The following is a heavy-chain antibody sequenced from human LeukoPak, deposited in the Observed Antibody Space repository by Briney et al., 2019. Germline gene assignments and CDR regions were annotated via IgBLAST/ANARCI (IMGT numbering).Heavy chain of an antibody. D-gene: IGHD3-22*01. CDR1: GFTLTTYF. CDR3: VRSSGWYDH. Sequence: GGSLRLSCAASGFTLTTYFMHWVRQAPGQGLVWVSRLNSDGSTHYADSVKGRFTISRDSAKNTLYLQMNSLRAEDTAVYYCVRSSGWYDHWGQGTLVTVSS. J-gene: IGHJ5*02. V-gene: IGHV3-74*01. CDR2: LNSDGST.